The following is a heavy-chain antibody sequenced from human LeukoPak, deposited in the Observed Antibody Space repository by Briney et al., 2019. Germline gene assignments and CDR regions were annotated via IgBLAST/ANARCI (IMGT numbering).Heavy chain of an antibody. CDR3: ARGAVVVPAAIRDNWFDP. V-gene: IGHV1-69*05. D-gene: IGHD2-2*02. CDR1: GGTFSSYA. J-gene: IGHJ5*02. Sequence: SVKVSCKASGGTFSSYAISWVRQAPGQGREWMGGIIPIFGTANYAQKFQGRVTITTDESTSTAYMELSSLRSEDTAVYYCARGAVVVPAAIRDNWFDPWGQGTLVTVSS. CDR2: IIPIFGTA.